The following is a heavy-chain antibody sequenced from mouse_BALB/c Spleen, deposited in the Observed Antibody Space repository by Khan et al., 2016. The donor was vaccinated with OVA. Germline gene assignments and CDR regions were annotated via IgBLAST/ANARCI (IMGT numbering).Heavy chain of an antibody. CDR2: ISTYSGNT. CDR1: GYTFTDYA. Sequence: QIQLVQSGPELVRPGVSVKISCKGSGYTFTDYAMYWVKQSHAESLEWIGLISTYSGNTNYNQKFKGKATMTVDKSSTTAYMELARLTSEDSAIYYCARPAYDGYYDYWGQGTTLTVSS. V-gene: IGHV1S137*01. J-gene: IGHJ2*01. CDR3: ARPAYDGYYDY. D-gene: IGHD2-3*01.